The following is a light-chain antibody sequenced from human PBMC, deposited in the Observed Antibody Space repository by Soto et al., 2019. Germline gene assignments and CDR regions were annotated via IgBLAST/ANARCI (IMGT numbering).Light chain of an antibody. Sequence: EVVMTQSPATLSVSPGEGATLSCRASQSVDSKLAWYQQKSGQAPRLLIFGVSTRANGVPARFSGSGSGTDFILTISSLESEDSAVYYCQQYSDWPPDYTFGQGNKVEIK. CDR1: QSVDSK. V-gene: IGKV3-15*01. CDR3: QQYSDWPPDYT. CDR2: GVS. J-gene: IGKJ2*01.